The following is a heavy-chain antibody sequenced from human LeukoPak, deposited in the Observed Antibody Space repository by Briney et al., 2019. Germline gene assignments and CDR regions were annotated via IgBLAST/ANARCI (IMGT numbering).Heavy chain of an antibody. Sequence: GGSLRLSCAASGFTVSSNYISWVRQAPGKGLEWVSVIRSGGYTFYADSVKGRFTISRDNSKNTLYLQMNSLRADDTAVYYCAKEDYDYIWGSWESDAFDIWGQGTMVTVSS. V-gene: IGHV3-53*01. D-gene: IGHD3-16*01. J-gene: IGHJ3*02. CDR2: IRSGGYT. CDR1: GFTVSSNY. CDR3: AKEDYDYIWGSWESDAFDI.